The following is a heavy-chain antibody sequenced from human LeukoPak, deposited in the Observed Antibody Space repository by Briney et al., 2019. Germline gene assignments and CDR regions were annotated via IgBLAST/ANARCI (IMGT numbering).Heavy chain of an antibody. CDR1: GFTFNTYA. CDR2: ISASGGST. J-gene: IGHJ4*02. D-gene: IGHD2/OR15-2a*01. Sequence: GGSLRLSCAASGFTFNTYAMSWVRQAPGKGLEWVSGISASGGSTYYADSVKGRFTISRDNSKNTLYLQMNSLRAEDTAVYYCAKEGPLSNYFDYWGQGTLVTVSS. CDR3: AKEGPLSNYFDY. V-gene: IGHV3-23*01.